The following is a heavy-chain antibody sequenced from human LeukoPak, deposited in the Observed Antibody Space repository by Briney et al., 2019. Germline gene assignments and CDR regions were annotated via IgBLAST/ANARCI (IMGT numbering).Heavy chain of an antibody. J-gene: IGHJ4*02. CDR2: IYYSGST. D-gene: IGHD6-19*01. CDR1: GGSISSSSYY. Sequence: SETLSPTCTVSGGSISSSSYYWGWIRQPPGKGLEWIGSIYYSGSTYYNPSLKSRVTISVDTSKNQFSLKLSSVTAADTAVYYCARLQQWLGEYYFDSWGQGTLVTVSS. V-gene: IGHV4-39*01. CDR3: ARLQQWLGEYYFDS.